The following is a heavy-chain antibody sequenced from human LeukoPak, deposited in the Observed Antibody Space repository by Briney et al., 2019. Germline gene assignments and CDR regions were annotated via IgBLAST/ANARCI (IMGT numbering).Heavy chain of an antibody. CDR3: AIMHGYYDGTGYWVQ. V-gene: IGHV3-23*01. Sequence: PGGSLRLSCAASSFTFASYGMSWVRQAPGKGLEWVSFITTNGGRTSYADSVEGRFTISRDNPRNTLYMQMNSLRDEDTAVYYCAIMHGYYDGTGYWVQWGQGTLVTVSS. CDR1: SFTFASYG. J-gene: IGHJ1*01. D-gene: IGHD3-22*01. CDR2: ITTNGGRT.